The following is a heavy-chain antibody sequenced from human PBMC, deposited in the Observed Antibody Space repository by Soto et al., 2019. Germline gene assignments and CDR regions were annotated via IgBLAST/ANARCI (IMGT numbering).Heavy chain of an antibody. Sequence: EVQLVESGGGLVQPGGSLRLSCAASGFVFSSDWMHWVRQAPGKGLVWVSRINTDGSSTAYPDSVKGRFTISRDNAKNTLHLQMNSLRAEDTAVYYCVRDHPRDQHYFDYWGQGILVTVSS. CDR2: INTDGSST. V-gene: IGHV3-74*01. D-gene: IGHD2-21*01. CDR1: GFVFSSDW. CDR3: VRDHPRDQHYFDY. J-gene: IGHJ4*02.